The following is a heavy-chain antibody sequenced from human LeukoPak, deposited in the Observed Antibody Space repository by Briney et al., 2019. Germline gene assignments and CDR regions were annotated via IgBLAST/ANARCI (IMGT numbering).Heavy chain of an antibody. CDR2: LYYTRTP. J-gene: IGHJ4*02. D-gene: IGHD3-9*01. CDR3: VRLTQAMYYDVFTHFDS. V-gene: IGHV4-39*01. Sequence: PSETLSLTCTISGGFINSRGYYWGWIRQPPGRGLGWIGALYYTRTPFYNPSLKSRVAISTDTSQNQFSLKLTSVTAADTAVYYCVRLTQAMYYDVFTHFDSWGQGTLVIVSS. CDR1: GGFINSRGYY.